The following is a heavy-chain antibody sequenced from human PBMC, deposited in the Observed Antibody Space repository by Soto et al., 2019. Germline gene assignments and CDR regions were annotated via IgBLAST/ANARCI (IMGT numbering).Heavy chain of an antibody. CDR2: ISYDGSNK. CDR1: GFTFSSYA. CDR3: ARDGVLRGWLVATIFDY. J-gene: IGHJ4*02. V-gene: IGHV3-30-3*01. Sequence: QVQLVESGGGVVQPGRSLRLSCAASGFTFSSYAMHWVRQAPGKGLEWVAVISYDGSNKYYADSVKGRFTISRDNSKNTLYLQMNSLRAEDTAVYYCARDGVLRGWLVATIFDYWGQGTLVTVSS. D-gene: IGHD5-12*01.